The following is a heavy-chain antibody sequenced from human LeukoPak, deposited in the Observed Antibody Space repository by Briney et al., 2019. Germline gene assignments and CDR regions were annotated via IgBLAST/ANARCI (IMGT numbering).Heavy chain of an antibody. J-gene: IGHJ5*02. D-gene: IGHD3-22*01. V-gene: IGHV3-30*04. CDR1: GFTFSSYA. CDR3: ARMSDYYDSSGYAWSLFDP. Sequence: GRSLRLSCAASGFTFSSYAIHWVRQAPGKGLEWVAVVSYDGSNKYYADSVKGRFTISRDNSKNTLYLQMNSLRAEDTAVYYCARMSDYYDSSGYAWSLFDPWGQGTLVTVSS. CDR2: VSYDGSNK.